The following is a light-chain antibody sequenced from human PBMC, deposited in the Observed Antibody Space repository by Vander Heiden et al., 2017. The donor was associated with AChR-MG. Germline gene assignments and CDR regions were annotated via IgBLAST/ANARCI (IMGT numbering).Light chain of an antibody. Sequence: SVLTQPPSASGTPGQTVTISCSGSSSNIGSNTVNWYQQLPGTAPKLLIYSNKQRPSGVPDRSSGSKSGTSASLAISGLQSEDEADYYCAAWDDSLNGPVFGGGTKLTVL. CDR3: AAWDDSLNGPV. CDR2: SNK. CDR1: SSNIGSNT. J-gene: IGLJ2*01. V-gene: IGLV1-44*01.